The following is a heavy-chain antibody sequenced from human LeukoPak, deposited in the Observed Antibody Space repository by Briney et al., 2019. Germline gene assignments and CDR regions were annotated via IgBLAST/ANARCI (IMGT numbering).Heavy chain of an antibody. J-gene: IGHJ4*02. Sequence: GGSLRLSCAASGFTFSSYSMNWVRQAPGKGLEWVSSISSSSSYIYYADSVKGRFTISRDNAKNSLYLQIHSLRAEDTAVYYCARDPRLITRGYSGYDPTPRNYFDYWGQGTLVTVSS. D-gene: IGHD5-12*01. CDR2: ISSSSSYI. V-gene: IGHV3-21*04. CDR1: GFTFSSYS. CDR3: ARDPRLITRGYSGYDPTPRNYFDY.